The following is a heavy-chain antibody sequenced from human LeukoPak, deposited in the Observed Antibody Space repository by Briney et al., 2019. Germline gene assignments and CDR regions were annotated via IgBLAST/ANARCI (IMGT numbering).Heavy chain of an antibody. CDR3: AREEYCSSTSCYDHDAFDI. CDR2: IWYDGSNK. CDR1: GFTFSSYG. J-gene: IGHJ3*02. V-gene: IGHV3-33*01. D-gene: IGHD2-2*01. Sequence: GGSLRLSCAASGFTFSSYGTHWVRQAPGKGLEWVAVIWYDGSNKYYADSVKGRFTISRDNSKNTLYLQMNSLRAEDTAVYYCAREEYCSSTSCYDHDAFDIWGQGTMVTVSS.